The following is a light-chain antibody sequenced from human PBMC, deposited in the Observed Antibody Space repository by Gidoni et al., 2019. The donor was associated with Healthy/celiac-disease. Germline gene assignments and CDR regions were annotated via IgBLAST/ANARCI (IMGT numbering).Light chain of an antibody. J-gene: IGLJ1*01. V-gene: IGLV1-44*01. CDR3: AAWDDSLNGPGYV. CDR2: SNH. CDR1: SSNIGSNT. Sequence: QSVLTQPPSASGTPGQSVTISCSGSSSNIGSNTVNWYQQLPGTAPKLLIYSNHQRPSGVPDLFSGSKSGTSASLAISGLQSEDEADYYCAAWDDSLNGPGYVFGTGTKVTVL.